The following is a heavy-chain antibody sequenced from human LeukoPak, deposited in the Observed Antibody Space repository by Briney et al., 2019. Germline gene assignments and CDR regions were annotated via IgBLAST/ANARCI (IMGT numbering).Heavy chain of an antibody. CDR2: VSYDGTKK. J-gene: IGHJ4*02. CDR3: AKDRNWNYFDY. D-gene: IGHD1-20*01. V-gene: IGHV3-30*18. CDR1: GFTFSTFA. Sequence: GGSLRLSCAASGFTFSTFAMHWVRQAPGKGLEWVAIVSYDGTKKYFADSVRSRFTISRDNAKNTLYLQMNSLRAEDTAVYYCAKDRNWNYFDYWGQGTLVTVSS.